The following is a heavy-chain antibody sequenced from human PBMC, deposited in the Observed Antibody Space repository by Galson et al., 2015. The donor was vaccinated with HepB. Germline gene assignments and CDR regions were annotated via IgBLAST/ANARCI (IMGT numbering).Heavy chain of an antibody. D-gene: IGHD3-3*01. CDR3: ARIDYDFWSGYTIDY. V-gene: IGHV1-18*01. CDR1: GYTFTSYG. CDR2: ISAYNGNT. Sequence: SVKVSCKASGYTFTSYGISWVRQAPGQGLEWMGWISAYNGNTNYAQKLQGRVTMTTDSSTNTAYMELRSLRAADTAVFYCARIDYDFWSGYTIDYWGQGTLVAVSS. J-gene: IGHJ4*02.